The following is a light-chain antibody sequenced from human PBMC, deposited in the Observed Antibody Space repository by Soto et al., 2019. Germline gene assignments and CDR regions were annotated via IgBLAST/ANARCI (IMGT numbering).Light chain of an antibody. J-gene: IGKJ1*01. CDR2: DAS. CDR1: QNVNDY. CDR3: QQYSSHRT. Sequence: DIQMTQSPSSLSASVGDRVTINCRASQNVNDYLAWYQQKPGNSPKVLIYDASTLESGVPSRFSGSGSGTEFTLTISGLQADDFATYCCQQYSSHRTFGQGTKVDI. V-gene: IGKV1-5*01.